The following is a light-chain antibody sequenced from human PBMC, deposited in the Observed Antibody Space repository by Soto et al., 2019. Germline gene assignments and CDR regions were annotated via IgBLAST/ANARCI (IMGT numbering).Light chain of an antibody. CDR1: QSVGRN. V-gene: IGKV3-11*01. CDR3: QQRNNWPPW. Sequence: IVLTQSTATLSSSPGERATLSCRASQSVGRNLAWYQQKPGQIPRLLIYDTSNRATGIPARFSGSGSWTEFTLTISSLEPEDFAVYYYQQRNNWPPWFGGRTKVEIK. CDR2: DTS. J-gene: IGKJ4*02.